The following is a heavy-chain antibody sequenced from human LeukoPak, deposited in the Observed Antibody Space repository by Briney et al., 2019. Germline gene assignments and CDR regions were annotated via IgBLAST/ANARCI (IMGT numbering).Heavy chain of an antibody. CDR1: GDSISNYC. Sequence: SETLSLTCTVSGDSISNYCWSWIRQPPGEGLEWIGSLYYSGNTNYNPSLKSRVTISLDTSKNQFSLKLSSVTAADTAVYYCARGSSPFDYWGQGTLVTVSS. CDR2: LYYSGNT. J-gene: IGHJ4*02. CDR3: ARGSSPFDY. V-gene: IGHV4-59*08.